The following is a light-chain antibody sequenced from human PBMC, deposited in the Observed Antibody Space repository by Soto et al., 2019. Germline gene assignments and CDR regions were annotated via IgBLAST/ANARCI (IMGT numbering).Light chain of an antibody. CDR2: KAS. V-gene: IGKV1-5*03. CDR3: QQYNSYSPWT. Sequence: DIQMTQSPSTLSGSVGDRVTITCRASQSISSWLAWYQQKPGKAPKLLIYKASSLESGVPSRFSGSGSGTEFTLTISSLQPDDFATYYCQQYNSYSPWTFGQGTKVEI. CDR1: QSISSW. J-gene: IGKJ1*01.